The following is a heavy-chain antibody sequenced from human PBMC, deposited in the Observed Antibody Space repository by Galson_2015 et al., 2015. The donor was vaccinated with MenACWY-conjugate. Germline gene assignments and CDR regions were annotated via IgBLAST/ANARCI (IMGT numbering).Heavy chain of an antibody. CDR2: IYPGDSDT. Sequence: QSGAEVKKPGESLQISCKGSGYSFTRYWIGWVRQMPGKGLEWMGIIYPGDSDTRYSPSFQGQVTISADKSISTAYLQWSSLKASDTAMYYCARHAPRAVAGKVAVSSAAADAFDIWGQGTMVTVSS. CDR1: GYSFTRYW. V-gene: IGHV5-51*01. J-gene: IGHJ3*02. D-gene: IGHD6-19*01. CDR3: ARHAPRAVAGKVAVSSAAADAFDI.